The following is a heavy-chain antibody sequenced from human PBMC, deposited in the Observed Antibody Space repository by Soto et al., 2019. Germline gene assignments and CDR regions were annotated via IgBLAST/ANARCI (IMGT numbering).Heavy chain of an antibody. D-gene: IGHD3-3*01. CDR3: AREPQSDFWSGYPD. CDR2: TYYRSKWYN. CDR1: GDRVSSNSAA. Sequence: KQSPTLSLPCAISGDRVSSNSAAWNWIRQSPSRGLEWLGRTYYRSKWYNDYAVSVKSRITINPDTSKNQFSLQLNSVTPEDTAVYYCAREPQSDFWSGYPDWGQGTLVTVSS. V-gene: IGHV6-1*01. J-gene: IGHJ4*02.